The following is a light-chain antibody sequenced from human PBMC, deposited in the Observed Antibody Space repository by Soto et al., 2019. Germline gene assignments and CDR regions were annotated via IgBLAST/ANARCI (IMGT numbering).Light chain of an antibody. Sequence: AIRMTQSPSSLSASTGDSVTITCRASQGISSYLAWYQQKPGKAPKLLIYAASTLQSGVPSRFSGSGSGTDFTLTISCLQSEDFATYYCQQYYSYPPLTFGGGNKVEIK. CDR3: QQYYSYPPLT. CDR2: AAS. V-gene: IGKV1-8*01. CDR1: QGISSY. J-gene: IGKJ4*01.